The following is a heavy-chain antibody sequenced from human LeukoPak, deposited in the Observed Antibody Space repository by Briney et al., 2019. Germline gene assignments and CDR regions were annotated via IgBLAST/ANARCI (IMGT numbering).Heavy chain of an antibody. Sequence: GASVKVSCKASGYTLTNYGIAWVRQAPGQGLEWVGWISPYNGDTNYARKFQGRVTMTTDASTSTIYMEVRSLRSDDTAVYYCARGGVISGLVVNWFDPWGQGTLVTVSS. CDR3: ARGGVISGLVVNWFDP. V-gene: IGHV1-18*01. D-gene: IGHD2-8*01. J-gene: IGHJ5*02. CDR2: ISPYNGDT. CDR1: GYTLTNYG.